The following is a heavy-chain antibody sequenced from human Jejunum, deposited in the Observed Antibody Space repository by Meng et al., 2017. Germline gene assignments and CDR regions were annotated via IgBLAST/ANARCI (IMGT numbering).Heavy chain of an antibody. CDR1: GYTFTNHA. V-gene: IGHV7-4-1*02. CDR3: VRDTCSSGY. CDR2: LNTDAGNP. D-gene: IGHD2-15*01. Sequence: QVQLVQSGSELKKPGASVKVSCKASGYTFTNHAMNWVRQAPGQGLEWMGWLNTDAGNPTCAHGFTGRFIFSLDTSVSTAYLQISSLKAEDTAVYYCVRDTCSSGYWGQGTLVTVSS. J-gene: IGHJ4*02.